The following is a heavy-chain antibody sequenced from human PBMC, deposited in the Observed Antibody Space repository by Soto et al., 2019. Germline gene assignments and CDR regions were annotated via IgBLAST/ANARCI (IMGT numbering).Heavy chain of an antibody. J-gene: IGHJ4*02. V-gene: IGHV6-1*01. D-gene: IGHD6-19*01. CDR2: TYYRSNWRH. Sequence: PSQTLSLPCXISGDSVSSNTAAWNWIRSSPSRGLEWLGRTYYRSNWRHDYAVSVKSRITVNPDTSKNHFSLQLNSVTPDDTAVYYCARGVAGTGFDLWGQGTLVTVSS. CDR1: GDSVSSNTAA. CDR3: ARGVAGTGFDL.